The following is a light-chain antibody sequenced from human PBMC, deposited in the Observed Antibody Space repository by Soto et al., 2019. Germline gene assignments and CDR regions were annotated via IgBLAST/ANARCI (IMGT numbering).Light chain of an antibody. CDR3: QQYGSSFT. V-gene: IGKV3-20*01. CDR1: QSVSKNY. CDR2: GAS. J-gene: IGKJ3*01. Sequence: EIVLTQSPGTLSLSPGERATLSCRASQSVSKNYLAWYQQKPGQALRLLIYGASSRATGIPDRFSGSGSGTDFTLTISRLEPADFAVYYCQQYGSSFTFGPGTMVDVK.